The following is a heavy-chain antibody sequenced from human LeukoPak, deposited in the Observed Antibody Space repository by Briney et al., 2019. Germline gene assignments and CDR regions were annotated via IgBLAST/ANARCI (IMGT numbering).Heavy chain of an antibody. V-gene: IGHV2-70*11. Sequence: SGPALVKPTQTLTLTCTFSGFSLSTSGMCVSWIRQPPGKALEWLARIDWDDDDKYYSTSLKTRLTISKDTSKNQVVLTMTNMDPVDTATYYCARIHSGSYYYFDYWGQGTLVTVSA. CDR2: IDWDDDDK. CDR3: ARIHSGSYYYFDY. CDR1: GFSLSTSGMC. J-gene: IGHJ4*02. D-gene: IGHD1-26*01.